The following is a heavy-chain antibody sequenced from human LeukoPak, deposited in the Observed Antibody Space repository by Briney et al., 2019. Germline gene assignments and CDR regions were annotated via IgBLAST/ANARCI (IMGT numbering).Heavy chain of an antibody. Sequence: PSETLSLTCSVSGYAISSGYFWGWIRQPPGKGLEWIGTIYHSGSTYYNPSLKSRVTMSVGTSKNQFSLKLSSVTAADTAVYYCARDGPLWFGDDYWGQGTLVTVSS. CDR1: GYAISSGYF. J-gene: IGHJ4*02. V-gene: IGHV4-38-2*02. CDR3: ARDGPLWFGDDY. CDR2: IYHSGST. D-gene: IGHD3-10*01.